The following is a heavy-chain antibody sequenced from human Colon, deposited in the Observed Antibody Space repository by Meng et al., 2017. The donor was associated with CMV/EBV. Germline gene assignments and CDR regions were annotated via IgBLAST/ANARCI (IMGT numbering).Heavy chain of an antibody. V-gene: IGHV3-21*01. D-gene: IGHD4/OR15-4a*01. CDR3: AREFSDYVADGVDV. CDR1: GFSFSGYS. CDR2: VTSSSTYI. J-gene: IGHJ6*02. Sequence: GGSLRLSCAASGFSFSGYSMSWVRQAPGKGLQRVASVTSSSTYIYYANSVKGRFTISRDNAKNSLYLEMTSLRAEDTAVYYCAREFSDYVADGVDVWGQGTTVTVSS.